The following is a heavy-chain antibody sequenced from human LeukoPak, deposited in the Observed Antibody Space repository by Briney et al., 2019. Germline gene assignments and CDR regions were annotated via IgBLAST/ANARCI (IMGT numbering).Heavy chain of an antibody. CDR1: GITVSKYW. V-gene: IGHV3-20*01. Sequence: GGSLRLSCAVSGITVSKYWMHWVRQVPGKGLEWVSGINWNGGSTGYADSVKGRFTISRDNAKNSLYLQMNSLRAEDTALYHCARNLYYYDSSGHPGRPLDYWGQGTLVTVSS. CDR3: ARNLYYYDSSGHPGRPLDY. J-gene: IGHJ4*02. D-gene: IGHD3-22*01. CDR2: INWNGGST.